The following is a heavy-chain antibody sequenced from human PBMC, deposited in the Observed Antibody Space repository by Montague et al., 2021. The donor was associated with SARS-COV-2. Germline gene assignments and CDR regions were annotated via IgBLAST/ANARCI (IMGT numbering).Heavy chain of an antibody. J-gene: IGHJ4*02. V-gene: IGHV6-1*01. CDR1: GDSDGMEGPA. CDR3: AITSASSDY. Sequence: CAISGDSDGMEGPAWSSDRQSPARGLAWLGITYYRSEWNNDYAVSVKSRITINPDTSKNQISLQLNSVTPEDTAVYYCAITSASSDYWGQGTLVTVSS. D-gene: IGHD4-11*01. CDR2: TYYRSEWNN.